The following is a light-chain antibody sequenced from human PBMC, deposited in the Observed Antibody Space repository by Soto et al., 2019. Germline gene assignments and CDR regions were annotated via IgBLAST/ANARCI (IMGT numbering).Light chain of an antibody. J-gene: IGKJ1*01. Sequence: DVVLTQSPDSLAVSLGERATINCKSSQTLLYSSNKKDCVDWYQQTPGQPPRLLINWASTRQSGVPDRFSGSGSGTDFTLTISSLQAEDVAVYFCQQYYGFPWTFGQGTTVEI. CDR3: QQYYGFPWT. V-gene: IGKV4-1*01. CDR2: WAS. CDR1: QTLLYSSNKKDC.